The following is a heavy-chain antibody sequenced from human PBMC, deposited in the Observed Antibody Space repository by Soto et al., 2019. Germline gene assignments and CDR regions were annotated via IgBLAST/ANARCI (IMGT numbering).Heavy chain of an antibody. CDR2: IYYSGST. CDR3: ARERDTRTGTTSNWFDP. V-gene: IGHV4-39*02. Sequence: SETLSLTCTVSGGSISSSSYYWGWIRQPPGKGLEWIGSIYYSGSTYYNPSLKGRVTISVDTSKNQFSLKLSSVTAADTAVYYCARERDTRTGTTSNWFDPWGQGTLVTVSS. CDR1: GGSISSSSYY. J-gene: IGHJ5*02. D-gene: IGHD1-1*01.